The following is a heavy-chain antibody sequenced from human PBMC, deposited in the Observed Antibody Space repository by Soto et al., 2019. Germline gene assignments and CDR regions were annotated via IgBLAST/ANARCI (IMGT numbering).Heavy chain of an antibody. J-gene: IGHJ6*02. CDR1: GGTFSSYT. CDR3: ARVTGVYYYGLDV. Sequence: QVQLVQSGAEVKKPGSSVKVSCKSSGGTFSSYTISWVRQATGQGLEWMGRIIPILGIANYAQKFQGRVTITADKATSTAYMELSSLRSEAPAVYYCARVTGVYYYGLDVWGQGTTVTVSS. D-gene: IGHD3-10*01. V-gene: IGHV1-69*02. CDR2: IIPILGIA.